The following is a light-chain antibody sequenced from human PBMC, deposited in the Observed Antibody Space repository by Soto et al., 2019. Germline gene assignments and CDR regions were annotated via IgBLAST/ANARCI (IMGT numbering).Light chain of an antibody. V-gene: IGLV2-14*01. J-gene: IGLJ2*01. CDR2: EVS. CDR1: SSDVGAYDY. CDR3: SSYTTRSTHVV. Sequence: QSVLTQPASVSGSPGQSITISWTGTSSDVGAYDYVSWFQQHPGKAPKLIIYEVSYRPSGVSSRFSGSKSGNRASLTISGLQAEDEADYYCSSYTTRSTHVVFGGGTKLTVL.